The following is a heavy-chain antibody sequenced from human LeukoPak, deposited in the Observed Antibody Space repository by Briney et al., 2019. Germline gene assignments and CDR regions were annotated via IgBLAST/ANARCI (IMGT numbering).Heavy chain of an antibody. CDR3: ARADSSGWYDY. V-gene: IGHV3-13*01. J-gene: IGHJ4*02. Sequence: PAGRSLRLSCAASGCTFSSYDMHWIRQATGKGLEWVSAIGTAGDTYYPGSVKGRFTISRENAKNSLYLQMNSLRAGDTAVYYCARADSSGWYDYWGQGTLVTVSS. CDR1: GCTFSSYD. CDR2: IGTAGDT. D-gene: IGHD6-19*01.